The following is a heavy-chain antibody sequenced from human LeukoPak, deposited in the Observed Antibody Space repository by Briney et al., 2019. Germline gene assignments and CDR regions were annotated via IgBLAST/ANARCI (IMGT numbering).Heavy chain of an antibody. CDR3: ARERDPGIAAARRLDI. CDR1: GFTFSSYG. J-gene: IGHJ3*02. CDR2: IWYDGSNK. V-gene: IGHV3-33*01. D-gene: IGHD6-13*01. Sequence: GGSLRLSCAASGFTFSSYGMHGVRPAPGKGLEWVAVIWYDGSNKYYADSVKGRFTISRAHSKNTLYLQMNSLRAEDTAVYYCARERDPGIAAARRLDIWGQGTMVTVSS.